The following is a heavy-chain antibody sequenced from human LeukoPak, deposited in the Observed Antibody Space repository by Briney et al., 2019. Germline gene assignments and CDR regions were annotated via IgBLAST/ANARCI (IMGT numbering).Heavy chain of an antibody. CDR1: AFTLSNYW. CDR2: IKEDGSEI. CDR3: ARDRGYSTFDY. D-gene: IGHD4-23*01. Sequence: GGSLRLSCAASAFTLSNYWMSWVRQAPGKGLEGVANIKEDGSEINYVDSVKGRFTISRDNAKNSLYLQMNSLRVDDTAVYYCARDRGYSTFDYWGQGTLVTVSS. V-gene: IGHV3-7*01. J-gene: IGHJ4*02.